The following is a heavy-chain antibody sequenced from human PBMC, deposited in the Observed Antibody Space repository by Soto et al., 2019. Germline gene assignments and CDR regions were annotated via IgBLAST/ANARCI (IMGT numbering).Heavy chain of an antibody. V-gene: IGHV1-69*12. CDR3: ASGAGGVPAAFPSY. CDR2: IIPIFGTA. J-gene: IGHJ4*02. CDR1: GGTFSSYA. D-gene: IGHD2-2*01. Sequence: QVQLVQSGAEVKKPGSSVKVSCKASGGTFSSYAISWVRQAPGQGLEWMGGIIPIFGTANYAQKFQGRVTITADESTSTAYVELSSLRSEDTAVDYCASGAGGVPAAFPSYWGQGTLVTVSS.